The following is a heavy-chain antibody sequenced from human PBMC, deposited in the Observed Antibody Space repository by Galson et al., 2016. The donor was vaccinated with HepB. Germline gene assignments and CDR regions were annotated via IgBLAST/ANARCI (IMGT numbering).Heavy chain of an antibody. Sequence: SVKVSCKASGDTFSSYAISWVRQAPGQGLEWMGGIIPIFGTTNYAQKFQGRVTFTADGSTSTVYMELSSLRSEDTAVYYCARDNEFGFGESDYYYYGMDVWGQGTTVTVSS. J-gene: IGHJ6*02. D-gene: IGHD3-10*01. CDR2: IIPIFGTT. CDR1: GDTFSSYA. CDR3: ARDNEFGFGESDYYYYGMDV. V-gene: IGHV1-69*13.